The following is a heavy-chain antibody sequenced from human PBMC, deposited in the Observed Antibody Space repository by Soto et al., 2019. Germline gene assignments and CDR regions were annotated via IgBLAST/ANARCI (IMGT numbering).Heavy chain of an antibody. D-gene: IGHD6-13*01. CDR1: GFMFSAYA. V-gene: IGHV3-30-3*01. CDR2: MSYDGTNK. J-gene: IGHJ4*01. CDR3: ARDPSPYTSGWYGIDF. Sequence: GGSLRLSCTASGFMFSAYAMLWVRQAPGKGLEWVAAMSYDGTNKYYADSLKGRFTIFRDNSKNTLFLQMSSLTADDSAVYYCARDPSPYTSGWYGIDFWGLGTLVTASS.